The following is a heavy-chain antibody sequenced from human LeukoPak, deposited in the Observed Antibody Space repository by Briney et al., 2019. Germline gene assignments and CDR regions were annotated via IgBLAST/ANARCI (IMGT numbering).Heavy chain of an antibody. J-gene: IGHJ4*02. V-gene: IGHV3-23*01. Sequence: GGSLRLSSAASGFTFSNYAMRWVRQAPGKGLEWVSLISGSGGSTYYADSVKGRFTISRDNSKNTLYLQMNSLRAEDTAVYYCAKDLLGDVLRYFDWLFDYWGQGTLVTVSS. CDR2: ISGSGGST. D-gene: IGHD3-9*01. CDR1: GFTFSNYA. CDR3: AKDLLGDVLRYFDWLFDY.